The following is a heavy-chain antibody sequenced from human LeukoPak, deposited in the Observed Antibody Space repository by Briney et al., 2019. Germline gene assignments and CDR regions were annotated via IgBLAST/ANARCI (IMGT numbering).Heavy chain of an antibody. J-gene: IGHJ4*02. Sequence: SETLSLTCAVYGGSFSGYYWSWIRQPPGKGLEWIGEINHSGSTNYNPSLKSRVTITVDTSKNQFSLKLSSVTAADTAVFYCAARSIAVAGTPLTYYFDYWGQGTLVTVSS. CDR2: INHSGST. V-gene: IGHV4-34*01. CDR3: AARSIAVAGTPLTYYFDY. CDR1: GGSFSGYY. D-gene: IGHD6-19*01.